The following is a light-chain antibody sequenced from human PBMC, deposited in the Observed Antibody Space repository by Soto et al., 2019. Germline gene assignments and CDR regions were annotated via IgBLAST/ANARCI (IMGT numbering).Light chain of an antibody. V-gene: IGLV2-14*01. CDR3: SSYTSSSTPGV. CDR1: TSDVDGYNF. CDR2: EDS. Sequence: QSALTQPASVSGSPGQSITISCTGTTSDVDGYNFVSWYQQHPGKAPKLMIYEDSHRPSGVSNRFSGSKSGNTASLTISGLQAEDEADYYCSSYTSSSTPGVFGGGTKLTVL. J-gene: IGLJ3*02.